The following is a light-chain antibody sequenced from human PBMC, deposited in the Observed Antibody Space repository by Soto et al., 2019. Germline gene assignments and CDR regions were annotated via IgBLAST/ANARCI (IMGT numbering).Light chain of an antibody. Sequence: QSALTQPPSASGSPGQSVTISCTGTSSDVGGNNYVSWYQQHPGKAPKLIIYEVNKRPSGVPDRFSGSKSGNSASLTVSGCQAEDEADYYCCSYAGSDIPVVFGTGTKVTVL. CDR1: SSDVGGNNY. CDR3: CSYAGSDIPVV. CDR2: EVN. V-gene: IGLV2-8*01. J-gene: IGLJ1*01.